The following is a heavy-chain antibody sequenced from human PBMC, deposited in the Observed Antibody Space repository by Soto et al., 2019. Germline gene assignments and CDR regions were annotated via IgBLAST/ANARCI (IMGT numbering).Heavy chain of an antibody. D-gene: IGHD3-3*01. J-gene: IGHJ4*02. V-gene: IGHV3-23*01. CDR1: GFTFSSFA. CDR3: AKRRVIMPHYFDY. CDR2: ISGSGGST. Sequence: EVQLLESGGGLVQPGGSLRLSCAASGFTFSSFAMSWVRQAPGKGLEWVSAISGSGGSTYYADSVKGRCTISRDNSKNTLYLQMNSLRAEDTAVYYCAKRRVIMPHYFDYWGQGTLVTVSS.